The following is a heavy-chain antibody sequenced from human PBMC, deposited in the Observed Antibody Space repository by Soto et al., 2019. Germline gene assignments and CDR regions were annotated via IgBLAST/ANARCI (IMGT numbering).Heavy chain of an antibody. J-gene: IGHJ6*02. V-gene: IGHV4-59*01. CDR3: ARAPSYYDFWSGYYTGIYYYYGMDV. CDR2: IYYSGST. Sequence: SETLSLTCPVSGGYISSYYWSWIRQPPGKGLEWIGYIYYSGSTNYNPSLKSRVTISVDTSKNQFSLKLSSVTAADTAVYYCARAPSYYDFWSGYYTGIYYYYGMDVWGQGTTVTVSS. CDR1: GGYISSYY. D-gene: IGHD3-3*01.